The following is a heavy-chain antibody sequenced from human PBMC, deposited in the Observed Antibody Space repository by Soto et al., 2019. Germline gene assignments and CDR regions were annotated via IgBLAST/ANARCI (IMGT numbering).Heavy chain of an antibody. Sequence: GGSLRLSCAASGFTFSNYWMNWVRQAPGKGLEWVANIKRDGSEKYYVDSVKGRFTISRDNAKNSLYLQMNSLRAEDTAVYYCARDYSYLFDYWGQGTLVTVS. CDR3: ARDYSYLFDY. J-gene: IGHJ4*02. CDR1: GFTFSNYW. CDR2: IKRDGSEK. D-gene: IGHD5-18*01. V-gene: IGHV3-7*01.